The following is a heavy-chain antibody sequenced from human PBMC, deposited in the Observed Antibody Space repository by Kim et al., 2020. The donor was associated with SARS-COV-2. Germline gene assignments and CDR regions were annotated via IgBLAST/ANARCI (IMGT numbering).Heavy chain of an antibody. Sequence: SETLSLTCTVSGGSISIYYWSWLRQPPGKGLEWIGFIHYNGSTAYYPSLKGRVSISVDTSKNQISLTLTSVTTADTAVDYCAREYSSFEFWGPGSLVTV. CDR1: GGSISIYY. V-gene: IGHV4-59*01. J-gene: IGHJ4*02. D-gene: IGHD4-4*01. CDR2: IHYNGST. CDR3: AREYSSFEF.